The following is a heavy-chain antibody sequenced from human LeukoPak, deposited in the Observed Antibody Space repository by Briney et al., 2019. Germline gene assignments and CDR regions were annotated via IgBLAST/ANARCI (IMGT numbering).Heavy chain of an antibody. J-gene: IGHJ5*02. CDR1: GYTFTSYY. CDR2: INPSGGST. CDR3: ARGETPGSYYRS. Sequence: ASVKVSCKASGYTFTSYYMHWVRQAPGQGLEWMGIINPSGGSTSYAQKFQGRVTITRDTSASTAYMELSSLRSEDMAVYYCARGETPGSYYRSWGQGTLVTVSS. V-gene: IGHV1-46*01. D-gene: IGHD3-10*01.